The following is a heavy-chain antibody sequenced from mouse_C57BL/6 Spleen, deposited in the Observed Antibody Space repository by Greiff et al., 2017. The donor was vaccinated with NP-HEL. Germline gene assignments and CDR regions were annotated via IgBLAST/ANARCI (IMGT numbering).Heavy chain of an antibody. J-gene: IGHJ3*01. CDR1: GYTFTEYT. CDR3: ARHEDRGENNWDWFAY. D-gene: IGHD4-1*01. CDR2: FYPGSGSI. V-gene: IGHV1-62-2*01. Sequence: VQLQQSGAELVKPGASVKLSCTASGYTFTEYTIHWVKQRSGQGLAWIGWFYPGSGSITYNEKFKDKATLTADKSSSTVYMELSRLTSEDSAVYFCARHEDRGENNWDWFAYWGQGTLVTVSA.